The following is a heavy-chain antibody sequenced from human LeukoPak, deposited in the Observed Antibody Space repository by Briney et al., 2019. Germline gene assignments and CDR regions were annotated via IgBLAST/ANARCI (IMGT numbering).Heavy chain of an antibody. J-gene: IGHJ6*02. CDR3: TSATSNYSSSWYYYHGMDV. CDR1: GFTFSGSS. V-gene: IGHV3-73*01. CDR2: IRSEPNSYAT. Sequence: GGSLRLSCAASGFTFSGSSMHWVRQASGKGLEWVGRIRSEPNSYATAYAASVNGRFTISRDDSKNAAYLQMNSLKTEDTAVYYCTSATSNYSSSWYYYHGMDVWGQGTTVTVSS. D-gene: IGHD6-13*01.